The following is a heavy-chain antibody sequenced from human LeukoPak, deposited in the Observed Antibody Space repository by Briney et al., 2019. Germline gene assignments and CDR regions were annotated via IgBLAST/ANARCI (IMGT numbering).Heavy chain of an antibody. CDR1: GGTFSSYA. V-gene: IGHV1-69*05. CDR2: IIPIFGTA. D-gene: IGHD1-1*01. Sequence: GASVKVSCXASGGTFSSYAISWVRQAPGQGLEWMGRIIPIFGTANYAQKFQGRVTITTDESTSTAYMELSSLRSEDTAVYYCARELEGDYYYYYYMDVWGKGTTVTVSS. J-gene: IGHJ6*03. CDR3: ARELEGDYYYYYYMDV.